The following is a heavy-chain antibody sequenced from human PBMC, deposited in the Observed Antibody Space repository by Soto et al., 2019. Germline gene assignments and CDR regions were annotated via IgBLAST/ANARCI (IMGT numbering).Heavy chain of an antibody. CDR2: ISGSGGST. CDR1: GFTFSSYA. CDR3: AKDPRITMIVVVITSPYYFDY. Sequence: GGSLRLSCAASGFTFSSYAMSWVRQAPGKGLEWVSAISGSGGSTYYADSVKGRFTISRDNSKNTLNLQMNSLRAEDTAVYYCAKDPRITMIVVVITSPYYFDYWGQGTLVTVSS. D-gene: IGHD3-22*01. V-gene: IGHV3-23*01. J-gene: IGHJ4*02.